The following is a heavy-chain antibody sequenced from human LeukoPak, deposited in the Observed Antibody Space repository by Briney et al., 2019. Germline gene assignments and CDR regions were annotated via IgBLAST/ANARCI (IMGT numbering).Heavy chain of an antibody. CDR3: ARVGVVVAATGNLWFDP. J-gene: IGHJ5*02. CDR2: ISSSSTTI. V-gene: IGHV3-48*03. Sequence: RGSLMLSFSASVFPFSSYEINSVRQAPAKVLERVSYISSSSTTIYYAHSLNGRFTISRDNAKNSLYLQMNSLRAEDTAVYYCARVGVVVAATGNLWFDPWGQGTLVTVSS. CDR1: VFPFSSYE. D-gene: IGHD2-15*01.